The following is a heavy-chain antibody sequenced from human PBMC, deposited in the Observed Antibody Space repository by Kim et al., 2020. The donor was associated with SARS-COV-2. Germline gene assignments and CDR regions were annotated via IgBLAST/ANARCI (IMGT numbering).Heavy chain of an antibody. D-gene: IGHD6-13*01. J-gene: IGHJ6*02. CDR2: ISYDGSNK. CDR1: GFTFSSYA. Sequence: GGSLRLSCAASGFTFSSYAMHWVRQAPGKGLEWVAVISYDGSNKYYADSVKGRFTISRDNSKNTLYLQMNSLRAEDTAVYYCARGTAVAGMDVWGQGTTVTVSS. CDR3: ARGTAVAGMDV. V-gene: IGHV3-30*04.